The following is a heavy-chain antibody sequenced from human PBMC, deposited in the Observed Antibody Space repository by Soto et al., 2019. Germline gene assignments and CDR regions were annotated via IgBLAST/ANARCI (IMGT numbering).Heavy chain of an antibody. CDR3: ARDYRGSYYEGGNYYYGMDV. CDR2: INHSGST. V-gene: IGHV4-34*01. CDR1: GGSFSGYY. D-gene: IGHD1-26*01. Sequence: QVQLQQWGAGLLKPSETLSLTCAVYGGSFSGYYWSWIRQPPGKGLEWIGEINHSGSTNYNPSLKSRVTISVDTSKNQFSLKLSSVTAADTAVYYCARDYRGSYYEGGNYYYGMDVWGQGTTVTVSS. J-gene: IGHJ6*02.